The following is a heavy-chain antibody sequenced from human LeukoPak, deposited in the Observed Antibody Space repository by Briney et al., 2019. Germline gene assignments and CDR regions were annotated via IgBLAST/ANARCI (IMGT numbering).Heavy chain of an antibody. CDR1: DFTFSSYS. CDR2: ISSSGIHI. D-gene: IGHD3-22*01. J-gene: IGHJ4*02. Sequence: GGSLRLSCVASDFTFSSYSMNWVRQAPGKGLEWVSAISSSGIHIDYADSVKGRFTISRDNGKNSLYLQRNSLRAEDTAVYYCARRAGRSGYYYFDYWGQGTLVTVSS. CDR3: ARRAGRSGYYYFDY. V-gene: IGHV3-21*01.